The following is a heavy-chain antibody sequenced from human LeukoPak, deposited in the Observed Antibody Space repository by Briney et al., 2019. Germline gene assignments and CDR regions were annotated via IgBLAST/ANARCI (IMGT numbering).Heavy chain of an antibody. J-gene: IGHJ3*02. CDR2: IKSKTDGGTS. D-gene: IGHD1-26*01. CDR3: ATDPGEWEPI. V-gene: IGHV3-15*01. Sequence: GVSLRLSCATSGLNFNNAWMNWFRQAPGKGLEWVGRIKSKTDGGTSDYAAPVQGRFTISRDDSKNTLYLQMNSLKIEDTAVYYCATDPGEWEPIWGQGTMVTVSS. CDR1: GLNFNNAW.